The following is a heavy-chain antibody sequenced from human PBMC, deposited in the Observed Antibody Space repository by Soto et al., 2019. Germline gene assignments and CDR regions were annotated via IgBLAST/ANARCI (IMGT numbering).Heavy chain of an antibody. Sequence: GPLRLSCAASGLTFSSYWMHWVRQAPGKGLVWFSRMYTDASSATYADSVKGRFKISRDNAKNTLFLQIDSLRTEDTAVYYCVRGNSGYGNFDYWGEGTLVNVSS. D-gene: IGHD5-12*01. CDR2: MYTDASSA. J-gene: IGHJ4*02. CDR3: VRGNSGYGNFDY. V-gene: IGHV3-74*01. CDR1: GLTFSSYW.